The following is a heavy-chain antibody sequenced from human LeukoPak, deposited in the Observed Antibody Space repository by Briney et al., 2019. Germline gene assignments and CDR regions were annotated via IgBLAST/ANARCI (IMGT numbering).Heavy chain of an antibody. CDR3: ARLGGEMWNWYFDL. D-gene: IGHD7-27*01. Sequence: SQTLSLTCSVSGAPLSSGGYYWSWIRQHPGKGLEWIAYISYSGTTYYNTSLKSRVTISVDTYKNQFSLKLSSVTAADTAVYFRARLGGEMWNWYFDLWGRGTLVTVSS. J-gene: IGHJ2*01. CDR1: GAPLSSGGYY. V-gene: IGHV4-31*03. CDR2: ISYSGTT.